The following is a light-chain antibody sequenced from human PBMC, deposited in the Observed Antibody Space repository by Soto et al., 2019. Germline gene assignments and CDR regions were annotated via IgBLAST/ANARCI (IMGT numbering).Light chain of an antibody. Sequence: EIVLTQSPGTLSLSPGERATLSCRASQSVSNSYLAWYQQKPGQAPRLLIYCASSRASGIPDRFRGSGSGTAFPLSISSLEPEEVAEHSCEQYGSAPITFGQGTRLAIK. J-gene: IGKJ5*01. CDR3: EQYGSAPIT. CDR2: CAS. CDR1: QSVSNSY. V-gene: IGKV3-20*01.